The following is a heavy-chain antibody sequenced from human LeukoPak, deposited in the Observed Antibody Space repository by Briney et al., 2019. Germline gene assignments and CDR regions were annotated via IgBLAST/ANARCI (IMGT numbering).Heavy chain of an antibody. CDR1: GFTFRSYW. CDR3: ARDYGE. J-gene: IGHJ4*02. V-gene: IGHV3-7*01. Sequence: GGSLRLFCTASGFTFRSYWMSWVRQTPGKGLEWVANINQDGSRDDYVDSVEGRFSISRDNAKNSLYLRENSLRDEDTAVYYCARDYGEWGQGTLVTVSS. CDR2: INQDGSRD. D-gene: IGHD3-10*01.